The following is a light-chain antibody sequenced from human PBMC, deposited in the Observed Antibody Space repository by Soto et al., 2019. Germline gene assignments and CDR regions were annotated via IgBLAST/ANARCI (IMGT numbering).Light chain of an antibody. J-gene: IGKJ1*01. CDR2: GAS. V-gene: IGKV3-20*01. CDR3: HQYDSWT. Sequence: EIVFTQSPATLSLSPGARATLSCRASQSVSSYLAWYQQKPGQAPRLLIYGASSRATGIPDRFSGSGSGTDFTLTISRLEPEDFAVYYCHQYDSWTFGQGTKVDIK. CDR1: QSVSSY.